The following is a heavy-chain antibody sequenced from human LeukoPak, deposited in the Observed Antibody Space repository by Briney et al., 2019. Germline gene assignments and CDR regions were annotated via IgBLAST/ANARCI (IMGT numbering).Heavy chain of an antibody. V-gene: IGHV3-48*01. CDR3: ARVGRVITVVRGVIKRADYYYMDV. Sequence: GGSLRLSCAASGFTFSSYSMNWVRQAPGKGLEWVSHISSSSSTIYYADSVKGRFTISRDNAKNSLYLQMNSLRAEDTAVYYCARVGRVITVVRGVIKRADYYYMDVWGKGTTVTVSS. D-gene: IGHD3-10*01. CDR1: GFTFSSYS. J-gene: IGHJ6*03. CDR2: ISSSSSTI.